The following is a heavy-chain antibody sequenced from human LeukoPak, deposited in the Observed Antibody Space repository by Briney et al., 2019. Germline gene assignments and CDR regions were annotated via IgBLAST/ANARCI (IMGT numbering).Heavy chain of an antibody. V-gene: IGHV1-18*01. Sequence: GASVKVSCKASGYTFTSYDISWVRQAPGQGLEWMGWISAYNGNTNYAQKLQGRVTMTTDTSTSTAYMELRSLRSDDTAVYYCARESAETYYDILTGPLVWYYYGMDVWGQGTTVTVSS. CDR3: ARESAETYYDILTGPLVWYYYGMDV. CDR1: GYTFTSYD. D-gene: IGHD3-9*01. CDR2: ISAYNGNT. J-gene: IGHJ6*02.